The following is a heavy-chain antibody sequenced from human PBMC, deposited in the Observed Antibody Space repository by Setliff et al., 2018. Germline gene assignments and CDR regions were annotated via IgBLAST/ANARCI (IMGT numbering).Heavy chain of an antibody. J-gene: IGHJ4*02. CDR1: GGSFSGYY. V-gene: IGHV4-34*01. D-gene: IGHD3-22*01. CDR2: INHSGGT. Sequence: SETLSLTCAVYGGSFSGYYWSWIRQPPGKGLEWIGEINHSGGTDYNPSLKSRVTISVDTSKNQFSLNLISVTAADTAVYYCARSPGWGGYYYLSLYYWGQGTLVTVSS. CDR3: ARSPGWGGYYYLSLYY.